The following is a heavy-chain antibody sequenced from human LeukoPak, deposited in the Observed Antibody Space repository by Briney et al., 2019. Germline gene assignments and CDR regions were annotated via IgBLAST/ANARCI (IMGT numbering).Heavy chain of an antibody. CDR3: ARGGKLYYDSSGYPGDY. CDR1: GFTFSSYE. V-gene: IGHV3-48*03. J-gene: IGHJ4*02. Sequence: GGSLRLSCAASGFTFSSYEMNWVRQAPGKGLEWVSYISSSGSTIYYADSVKGRFTISRDNAKNSLYLQMNSLRAEDTAVYYCARGGKLYYDSSGYPGDYWGQGTLVTVSS. CDR2: ISSSGSTI. D-gene: IGHD3-22*01.